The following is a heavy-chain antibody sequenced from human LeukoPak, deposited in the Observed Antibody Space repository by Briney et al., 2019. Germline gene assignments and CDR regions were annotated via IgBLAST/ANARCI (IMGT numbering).Heavy chain of an antibody. CDR1: GFTFSSYG. CDR3: ARDFDFWSAI. CDR2: IGGTGYST. V-gene: IGHV3-23*01. Sequence: GGSLRLFCAASGFTFSSYGMSWVRQAPGKGLEWVSAIGGTGYSTYYADSVKGRFSISRDNAKNTLYLQMSSLRAEDTALYYCARDFDFWSAIWGQGTLVTVSS. D-gene: IGHD3-3*01. J-gene: IGHJ4*02.